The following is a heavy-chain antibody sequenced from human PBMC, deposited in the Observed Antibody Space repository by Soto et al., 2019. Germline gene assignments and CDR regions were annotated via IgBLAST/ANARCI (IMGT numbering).Heavy chain of an antibody. D-gene: IGHD2-15*01. Sequence: QVQLVQSGAEVKNPGASVKVSCKASGYTFTRYGIGWARQAPGQGLEWMGWINTYNGNTNYAQNVQGRVTLTTDTSTSMAYMELRSLRSNDTAIYYCAMVEVYVTPSPQDVWGQGTTVIVSS. J-gene: IGHJ6*02. CDR3: AMVEVYVTPSPQDV. CDR2: INTYNGNT. CDR1: GYTFTRYG. V-gene: IGHV1-18*01.